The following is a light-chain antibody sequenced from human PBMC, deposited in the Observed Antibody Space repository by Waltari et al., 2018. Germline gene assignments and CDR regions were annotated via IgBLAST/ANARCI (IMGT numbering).Light chain of an antibody. Sequence: QSVLTQPPSASGTPGQRVTISCSGSSSNIGSNTVNWYQQLPGTAPKHLSYGNNQRPSGVPDRFSGSKSGTSASLAISGLQSEDEADYYCAAWDDSLNGYVFGTGTKVTVL. CDR3: AAWDDSLNGYV. CDR2: GNN. CDR1: SSNIGSNT. V-gene: IGLV1-44*01. J-gene: IGLJ1*01.